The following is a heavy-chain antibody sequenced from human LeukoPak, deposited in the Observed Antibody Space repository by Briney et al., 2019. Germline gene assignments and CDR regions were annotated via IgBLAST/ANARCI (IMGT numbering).Heavy chain of an antibody. CDR1: GGSISTYY. V-gene: IGHV4-59*01. D-gene: IGHD6-13*01. Sequence: SETLSLTCTVSGGSISTYYWSWLRQPPGKGLEWIGYIYYSGSTSYNPSLKSRVTISVDTSKNQFSLMLSSVTAADTAVYYCARGYSSSWYYFDYWGQGTLVTVSS. CDR2: IYYSGST. J-gene: IGHJ4*02. CDR3: ARGYSSSWYYFDY.